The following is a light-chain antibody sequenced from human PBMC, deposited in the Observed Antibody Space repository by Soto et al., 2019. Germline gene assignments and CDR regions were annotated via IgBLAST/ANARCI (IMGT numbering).Light chain of an antibody. J-gene: IGKJ1*01. CDR1: QGISNY. V-gene: IGKV1-17*03. CDR3: QQYGRSCT. Sequence: DIQITQSPSATCPPVGDRVTKTLRASQGISNYLAWFQQKPGKVPKRLIYAASSLQSGVPSRFSGSGSGTDFTLTISRLEPEDFAVYYCQQYGRSCTFGQGTKVDIK. CDR2: AAS.